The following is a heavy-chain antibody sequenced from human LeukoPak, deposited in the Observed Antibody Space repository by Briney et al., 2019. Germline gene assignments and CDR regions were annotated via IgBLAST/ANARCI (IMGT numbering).Heavy chain of an antibody. CDR3: ASSSRRALDY. J-gene: IGHJ4*02. D-gene: IGHD6-19*01. V-gene: IGHV3-53*01. Sequence: GGSLRLSCAASGFTASSNYMSWVRQAPGKGLEWASVIYSGGSTAYADSVKGRFTISRDNSKNTLYLQMNSLRAEDTAVYYCASSSRRALDYWGQGPLVTVSS. CDR1: GFTASSNY. CDR2: IYSGGST.